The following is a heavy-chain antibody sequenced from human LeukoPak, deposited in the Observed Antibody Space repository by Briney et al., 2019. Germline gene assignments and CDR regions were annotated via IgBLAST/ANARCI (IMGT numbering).Heavy chain of an antibody. J-gene: IGHJ3*02. Sequence: GGSLRLSCAASGFIFSSYAMSWVRQAPGKGLEWVSAISGTGGTTYYADSVKGRFTVSRDNSKNTLYLQMNSLRAEDTAVYYCAKSSGIAAGSRDAFDIWGQGTMVSVSS. CDR1: GFIFSSYA. D-gene: IGHD6-13*01. CDR3: AKSSGIAAGSRDAFDI. V-gene: IGHV3-23*01. CDR2: ISGTGGTT.